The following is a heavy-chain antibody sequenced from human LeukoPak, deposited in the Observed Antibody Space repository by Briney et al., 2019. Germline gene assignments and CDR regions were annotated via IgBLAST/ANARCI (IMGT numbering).Heavy chain of an antibody. V-gene: IGHV1-8*01. J-gene: IGHJ2*01. CDR1: GYTFTSYE. D-gene: IGHD6-13*01. CDR3: ATRLGRAAARSNWYFDL. CDR2: MNPNMGNT. Sequence: GASLRVSSKPSGYTFTSYEINWGRQAPGQGLERRGWMNPNMGNTGYTQKFQGSVTMTRNTSISTAYMELSSLRSEDTAVYYCATRLGRAAARSNWYFDLWGRGTLVTVSS.